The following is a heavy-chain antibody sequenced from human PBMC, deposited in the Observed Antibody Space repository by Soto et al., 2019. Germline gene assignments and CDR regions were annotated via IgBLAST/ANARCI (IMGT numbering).Heavy chain of an antibody. Sequence: QVQLVQSGAEVRKPGSSVKVSCRASGGTFSDFTVTWVRQAPGQGLEWMGGIIPILEATKYAQTFQDRVTFTADESTITVFMELSSLRSEDTAVYFCATSYCGNECQPNRAFYYFGWDVWGQGTTVTGSS. D-gene: IGHD2-21*01. CDR3: ATSYCGNECQPNRAFYYFGWDV. V-gene: IGHV1-69*01. CDR1: GGTFSDFT. CDR2: IIPILEAT. J-gene: IGHJ6*02.